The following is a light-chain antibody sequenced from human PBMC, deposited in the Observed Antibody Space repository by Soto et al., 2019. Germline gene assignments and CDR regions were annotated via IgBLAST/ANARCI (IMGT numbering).Light chain of an antibody. CDR2: GAS. CDR3: QQLNSFPIP. Sequence: IQLTQSPSSLSASVGDRVTITCRASQGISSFLAWYQQKPGKAPKLLIYGASTLQSGVPSRFSGSGSGRDFTLNIGSLQPEDFATYYCQQLNSFPIPFGPGTKVDIK. J-gene: IGKJ3*01. CDR1: QGISSF. V-gene: IGKV1-9*01.